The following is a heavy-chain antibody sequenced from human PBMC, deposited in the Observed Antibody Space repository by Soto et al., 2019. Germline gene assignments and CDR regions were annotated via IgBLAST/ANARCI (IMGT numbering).Heavy chain of an antibody. J-gene: IGHJ4*02. D-gene: IGHD1-26*01. CDR1: GYSFSNYW. CDR2: IWPGDSDT. V-gene: IGHV5-51*01. Sequence: PGESLKISCQGSGYSFSNYWIAWVRQMPGGGLEWMGIIWPGDSDTRYSPSFRGQVTISADRSISTAYLQWSSLRASDTAMYFCARHRPYSASGHYFDYWGQGTVVTVSS. CDR3: ARHRPYSASGHYFDY.